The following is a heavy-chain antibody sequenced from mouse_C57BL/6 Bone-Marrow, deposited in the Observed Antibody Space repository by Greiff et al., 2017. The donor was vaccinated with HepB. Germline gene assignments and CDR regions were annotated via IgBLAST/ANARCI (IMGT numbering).Heavy chain of an antibody. Sequence: QVHVKQPGAELVMPGASVKLSCKASGYTFTSYWMHWVKQRPGQGLEWIGEIDPSDSYTNYNQKFKGKSTLTVDKSSSTAYMQLSSLTSEDSAVYYCARAKSYWYFDVWGTGTTVTASS. J-gene: IGHJ1*03. CDR2: IDPSDSYT. CDR1: GYTFTSYW. CDR3: ARAKSYWYFDV. V-gene: IGHV1-69*01.